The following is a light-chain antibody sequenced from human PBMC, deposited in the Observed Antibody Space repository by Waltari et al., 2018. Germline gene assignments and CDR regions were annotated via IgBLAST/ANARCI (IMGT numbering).Light chain of an antibody. J-gene: IGKJ2*01. CDR2: RSS. Sequence: DLQMTQSHSTLSASVGDRVTITCRASQSVTSWLAWYQQRPGKDPKLLIYRSSNLESGAPSRFSGSGSGTEFTLTISSLQPDDFATYYCQQYHSYSDTFGQGTKLEI. CDR1: QSVTSW. V-gene: IGKV1-5*03. CDR3: QQYHSYSDT.